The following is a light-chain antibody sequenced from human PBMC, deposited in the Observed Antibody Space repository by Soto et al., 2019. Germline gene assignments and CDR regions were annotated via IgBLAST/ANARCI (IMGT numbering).Light chain of an antibody. CDR1: SGHSSYA. V-gene: IGLV4-69*01. Sequence: QTVVTQSPSASASLGASVKLTCILSSGHSSYAIAWHQQQPEKGPRYLMKLNSDGSHSKGDGIPDRFSGSSSGAERYLTISSLQSEDEADYYCQTWGTGIWVFGGGTKLTVL. CDR3: QTWGTGIWV. J-gene: IGLJ3*02. CDR2: LNSDGSH.